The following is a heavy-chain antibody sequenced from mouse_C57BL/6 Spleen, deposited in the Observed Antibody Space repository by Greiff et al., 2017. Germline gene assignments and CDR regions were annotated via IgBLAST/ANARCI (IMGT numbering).Heavy chain of an antibody. CDR3: ARHGDYYGYYAMDY. CDR1: GFSLTSYG. D-gene: IGHD1-1*01. V-gene: IGHV2-6-1*01. CDR2: IWSDGST. J-gene: IGHJ4*01. Sequence: VKLKESGPGLVAPSQSLSITCTVSGFSLTSYGVHWVRQPPGKGLEWLVVIWSDGSTTYNSALKSRLSISKDNSKSQVFLKMNSLQTDDTAMYYCARHGDYYGYYAMDYWGQGTSVTVSS.